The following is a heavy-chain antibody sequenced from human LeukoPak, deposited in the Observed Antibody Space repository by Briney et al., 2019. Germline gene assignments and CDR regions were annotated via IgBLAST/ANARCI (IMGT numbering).Heavy chain of an antibody. J-gene: IGHJ6*02. CDR1: GGSIRNYY. Sequence: SETLSLTCTVSGGSIRNYYWSWIRQPPGKGLEWIGYIYYSGSTNYNPSLKSRVTILVDTSKNQFSLKLSSVTAADTAVYYCARGGRNYYFYGMDVWGQGTTVTVSS. CDR2: IYYSGST. CDR3: ARGGRNYYFYGMDV. V-gene: IGHV4-59*08. D-gene: IGHD3-16*01.